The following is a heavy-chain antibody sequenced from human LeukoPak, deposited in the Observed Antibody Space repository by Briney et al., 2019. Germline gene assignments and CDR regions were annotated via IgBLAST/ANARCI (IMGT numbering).Heavy chain of an antibody. Sequence: PGGSLRLSCAASGFTVSANYMSWVRQAPGKGLEWVSVIYSGGSTYYADSLKGRFTIFRDSSKNTLYLQMNSLRAEDTAVYCCARDNGYNSGSLGYWGQGTLVTVSS. V-gene: IGHV3-66*02. CDR1: GFTVSANY. CDR3: ARDNGYNSGSLGY. CDR2: IYSGGST. J-gene: IGHJ4*02. D-gene: IGHD6-19*01.